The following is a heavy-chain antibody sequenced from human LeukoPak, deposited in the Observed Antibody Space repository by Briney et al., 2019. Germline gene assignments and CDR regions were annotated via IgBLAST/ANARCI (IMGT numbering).Heavy chain of an antibody. V-gene: IGHV3-48*01. CDR2: ISDSSSTI. CDR3: AIPPRGILVAMPRFDY. CDR1: GFTFSNYN. D-gene: IGHD2-15*01. Sequence: GGSLRLSCAASGFTFSNYNMNWVRQAPGKGLEWVSYISDSSSTIYYADSVKGRFTISRDNSKNTLYLQMNSLRAEDTAVYYCAIPPRGILVAMPRFDYWGQGTLVTVSS. J-gene: IGHJ4*02.